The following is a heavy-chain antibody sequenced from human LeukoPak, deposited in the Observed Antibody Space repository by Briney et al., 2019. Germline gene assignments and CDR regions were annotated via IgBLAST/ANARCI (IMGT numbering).Heavy chain of an antibody. D-gene: IGHD3-10*01. J-gene: IGHJ4*02. Sequence: SGPTLVNPTQTLTLTCTFSGFSLSTSGVGVGWIRQPPGKALEWLALIYWDDDKRYSPSLKSRLTITKDTSKNQVVLTMTNLDPVDTATYYCAHRGTNLWFGEFYFDYWGQGTLVTVSS. CDR1: GFSLSTSGVG. V-gene: IGHV2-5*02. CDR3: AHRGTNLWFGEFYFDY. CDR2: IYWDDDK.